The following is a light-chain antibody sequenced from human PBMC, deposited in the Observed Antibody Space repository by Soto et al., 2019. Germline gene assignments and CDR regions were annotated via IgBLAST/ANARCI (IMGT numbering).Light chain of an antibody. V-gene: IGLV4-60*02. CDR3: ETWGSNTRA. J-gene: IGLJ3*02. Sequence: QPVLTQSSSASASLGSSVKLTCTLSSGHSSYIIAWHQQQPGKAPRYLMKLEGSGSYNKGSGVPDRFSGSSSGADRYLTISNLQFEDEADYYCETWGSNTRAFGGGTKLTVL. CDR1: SGHSSYI. CDR2: LEGSGSY.